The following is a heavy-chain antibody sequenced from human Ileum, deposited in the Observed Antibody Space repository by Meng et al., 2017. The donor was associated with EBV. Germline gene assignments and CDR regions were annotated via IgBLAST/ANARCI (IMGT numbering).Heavy chain of an antibody. Sequence: QGPLVRCGGWVRRPGSWGKVPRKASAGTFSTNPFSGVRQAPGQGLEWMGGSIPIFAAPIYARKFQGRVTITADESTSTVYMELTSLTSEDTAVYFCARYFSDGSGFYNVDYWGQGTLVTRLL. D-gene: IGHD3-22*01. CDR1: AGTFSTNP. V-gene: IGHV1-69*01. CDR2: SIPIFAAP. CDR3: ARYFSDGSGFYNVDY. J-gene: IGHJ4*02.